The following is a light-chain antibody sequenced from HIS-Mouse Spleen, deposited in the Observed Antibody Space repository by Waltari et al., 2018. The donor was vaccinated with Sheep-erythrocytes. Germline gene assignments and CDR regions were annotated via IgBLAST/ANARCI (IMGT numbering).Light chain of an antibody. CDR3: QQYNSYWT. CDR2: KGS. Sequence: DIQMTQSPSTLSASVGDRVTITCRASQSISSWLAWYQQKPGKAPKLLIYKGSSLESGVPSRFSGSGSGTEFTLTISSLQPDDFATYYCQQYNSYWTFGQGTKEEIK. J-gene: IGKJ1*01. CDR1: QSISSW. V-gene: IGKV1-5*03.